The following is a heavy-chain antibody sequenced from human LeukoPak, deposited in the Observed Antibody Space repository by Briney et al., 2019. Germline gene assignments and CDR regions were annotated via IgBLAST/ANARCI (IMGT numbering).Heavy chain of an antibody. CDR1: GGSFSDYY. CDR3: AIWPFRGVLY. D-gene: IGHD3-10*01. J-gene: IGHJ4*02. V-gene: IGHV4-34*01. CDR2: INHSGST. Sequence: RTSETLSLTCAVYGGSFSDYYWSWIRQPPGKGLEWIGEINHSGSTNYNPSLKSRVTISVDTSKNQFSLKLSSVTAADTAVYYCAIWPFRGVLYWGQGTLVTVSS.